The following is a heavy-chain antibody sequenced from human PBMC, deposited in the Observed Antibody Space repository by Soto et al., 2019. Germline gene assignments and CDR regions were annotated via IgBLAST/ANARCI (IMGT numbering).Heavy chain of an antibody. D-gene: IGHD2-2*01. V-gene: IGHV3-23*01. CDR1: GFTFSNFA. J-gene: IGHJ4*02. CDR3: AQEAYQLLSGFGY. CDR2: ISGPGGAT. Sequence: GGSLRLSCAASGFTFSNFAMNWVRQAPGKGLEWVSGISGPGGATYYADSVKGRYTISRDNSYSTLYLQMNSLRAEDTAVYYCAQEAYQLLSGFGYWGQGTLVTVSS.